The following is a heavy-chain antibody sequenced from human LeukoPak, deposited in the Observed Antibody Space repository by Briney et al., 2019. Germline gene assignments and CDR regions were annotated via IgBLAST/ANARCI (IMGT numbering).Heavy chain of an antibody. CDR3: ARTMKGDFWSNYSYFYYYYMDV. D-gene: IGHD3-3*01. J-gene: IGHJ6*03. CDR1: GYSNSSGYY. Sequence: PSETLSLTCTVSGYSNSSGYYWGWIRQPPGRGLEWIGSIYHSGSTYYNPSLKSRVTISVDTSKNQFSLKLSSVTAADTAVYYCARTMKGDFWSNYSYFYYYYMDVWGKGTTVTVSS. V-gene: IGHV4-38-2*02. CDR2: IYHSGST.